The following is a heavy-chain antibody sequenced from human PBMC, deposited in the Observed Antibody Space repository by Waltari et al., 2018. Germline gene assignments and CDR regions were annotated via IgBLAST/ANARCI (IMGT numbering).Heavy chain of an antibody. V-gene: IGHV1-69*08. J-gene: IGHJ6*02. CDR1: GGTFSSYA. Sequence: QVQLVQSGAEVKKPGSSVKVSCKASGGTFSSYAIRWVRQAPGQGLEWMGRIIPIFCTANYAQKFQGRVTITADKSTSTAYMELSSLRSEDTAVYYCWATIKHYYGMDVWGQGTTVTVSS. CDR2: IIPIFCTA. CDR3: WATIKHYYGMDV. D-gene: IGHD5-12*01.